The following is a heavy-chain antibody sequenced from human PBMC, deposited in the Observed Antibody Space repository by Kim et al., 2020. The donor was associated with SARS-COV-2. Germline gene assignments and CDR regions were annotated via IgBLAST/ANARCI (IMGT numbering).Heavy chain of an antibody. V-gene: IGHV3-73*01. CDR1: GFTFSGSA. CDR2: IRSKANSYAT. CDR3: TRHGGIAEIDY. Sequence: GGSLRLSCAASGFTFSGSAMHWVRQASGKGLEWVGRIRSKANSYATAYAASVKGRFTISRDDSKNTAYLQMNSLKTEDTAVYYCTRHGGIAEIDYWGQGTLVTVSS. J-gene: IGHJ4*02. D-gene: IGHD6-13*01.